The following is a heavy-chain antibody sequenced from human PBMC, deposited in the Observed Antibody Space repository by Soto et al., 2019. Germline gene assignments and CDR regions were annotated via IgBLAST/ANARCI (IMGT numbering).Heavy chain of an antibody. CDR3: AHSDDSSGNSADWFDP. CDR1: GFSLTFSGVG. V-gene: IGHV2-5*02. D-gene: IGHD3-22*01. J-gene: IGHJ5*02. Sequence: QITLKESGPTLVKPTQTLTLTCTFSGFSLTFSGVGVGWIRQPPGKALEWLALIYWDDEKRYSPSLKRRLTITKDTSRNQVVLTMTNMDPVDTATYYCAHSDDSSGNSADWFDPWGQGTLVIVSS. CDR2: IYWDDEK.